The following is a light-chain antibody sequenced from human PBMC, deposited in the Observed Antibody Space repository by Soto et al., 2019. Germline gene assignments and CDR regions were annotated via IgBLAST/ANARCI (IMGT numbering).Light chain of an antibody. Sequence: DIQMTQSPSSVSASVGDRVTITCRASQVISIWLAWYQQKPGKAPNLLISSASTLQSGVPSRFSGSRSGTDVTLTISSLQPEDFATYYCQQTNSVPLTFDGGTKVELE. CDR2: SAS. CDR3: QQTNSVPLT. CDR1: QVISIW. J-gene: IGKJ4*01. V-gene: IGKV1D-12*01.